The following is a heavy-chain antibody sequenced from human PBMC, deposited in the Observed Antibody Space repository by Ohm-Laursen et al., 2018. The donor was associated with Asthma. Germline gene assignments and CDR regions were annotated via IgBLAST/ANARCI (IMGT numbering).Heavy chain of an antibody. J-gene: IGHJ4*02. CDR1: GGSFSGYY. D-gene: IGHD3-16*02. Sequence: PSETLSLTCAVYGGSFSGYYWSWIRQPPGKGLEWIGEINHSGSTNYNPSLKSRVTISVDTSKNQFSLKLSSVTAADTAVYYCARGYTYDYVWGSYRFDYWGQGTLVTVSS. CDR3: ARGYTYDYVWGSYRFDY. V-gene: IGHV4-34*01. CDR2: INHSGST.